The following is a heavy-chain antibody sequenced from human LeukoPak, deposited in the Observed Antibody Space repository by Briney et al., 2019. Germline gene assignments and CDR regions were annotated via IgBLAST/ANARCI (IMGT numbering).Heavy chain of an antibody. CDR1: GFTFSSYA. CDR2: ISGSGGST. J-gene: IGHJ4*02. CDR3: AKVELWFGLH. Sequence: GGSLRLSCAASGFTFSSYAMSWVRQAPGKGLEWASAISGSGGSTYYADSVKGRFSISRDNSKNTLYLQMNSLRAEDTAVYYCAKVELWFGLHRGQGTLVTVSS. D-gene: IGHD3-10*01. V-gene: IGHV3-23*01.